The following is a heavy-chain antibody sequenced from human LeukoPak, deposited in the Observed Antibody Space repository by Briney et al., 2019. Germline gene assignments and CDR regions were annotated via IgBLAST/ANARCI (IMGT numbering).Heavy chain of an antibody. Sequence: SETLSLTCTVSGGSITSYYWSWIRQPPGKGLEWIGYIYHSGSTNYNPSLKSRVTISVDTSKNQFSLKVNSVTAADTAVYYCARSRVWSDYWGYLGYWGQGTLVTVSS. D-gene: IGHD3-3*01. CDR1: GGSITSYY. V-gene: IGHV4-59*01. CDR3: ARSRVWSDYWGYLGY. J-gene: IGHJ4*02. CDR2: IYHSGST.